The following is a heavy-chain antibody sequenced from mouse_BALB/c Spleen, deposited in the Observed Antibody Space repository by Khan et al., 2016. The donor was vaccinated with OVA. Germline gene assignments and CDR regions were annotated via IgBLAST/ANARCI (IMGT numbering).Heavy chain of an antibody. J-gene: IGHJ4*01. V-gene: IGHV1-4*01. D-gene: IGHD2-1*01. CDR3: ARSYGNYYAMDY. CDR2: INPSSGYT. CDR1: GYTFTSYT. Sequence: VQLQESGAELARPGASVKMSCKASGYTFTSYTMHWVKQRPGQGLEWIGYINPSSGYTNYNQKFKDKATLTADKSSSPAYMQLSSLTSEDSAVYYCARSYGNYYAMDYWGQGTSVTVSS.